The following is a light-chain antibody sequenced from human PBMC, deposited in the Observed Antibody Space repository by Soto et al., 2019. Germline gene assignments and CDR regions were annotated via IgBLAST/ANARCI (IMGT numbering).Light chain of an antibody. V-gene: IGLV2-14*01. CDR1: SSDDGNYNY. CDR2: DVS. Sequence: QSALTQPASVSGSPGQSITISCTGTSSDDGNYNYVSWYQQHPGQAPKVMIYDVSYRPSGVSNRFSGSKSGNTASLTISGLQAEDEAHYYCSSFTPSNTLIFGGGTKLTVL. J-gene: IGLJ2*01. CDR3: SSFTPSNTLI.